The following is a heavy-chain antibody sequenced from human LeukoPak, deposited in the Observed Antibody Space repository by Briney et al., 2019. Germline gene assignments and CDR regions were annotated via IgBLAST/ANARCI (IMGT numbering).Heavy chain of an antibody. V-gene: IGHV3-48*02. Sequence: PGGSLRLSCAASGFTFSIYSMNWVRQAPGKGLEWVSYISSSSSTISYADSVKGRFTISRDNAKNSLYLQMSSLRDEDTAVYYCARESAAGRKYNFDYWGQGTLVTVSS. CDR3: ARESAAGRKYNFDY. CDR2: ISSSSSTI. J-gene: IGHJ4*02. CDR1: GFTFSIYS. D-gene: IGHD6-13*01.